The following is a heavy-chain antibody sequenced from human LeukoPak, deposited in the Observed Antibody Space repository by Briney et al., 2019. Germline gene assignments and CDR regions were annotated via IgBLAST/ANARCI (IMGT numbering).Heavy chain of an antibody. CDR3: AKVLYHYGSGIDY. CDR2: ISGTGGST. Sequence: GGSLRLSCAASGFTFSSYEMNWVRQAPGKGLEWVSGISGTGGSTYYADSVKGRFTISRDNSGNTLFLQMNSLTAEDTAVYYCAKVLYHYGSGIDYWGQGTLVTVSS. D-gene: IGHD3-10*01. CDR1: GFTFSSYE. J-gene: IGHJ4*02. V-gene: IGHV3-23*01.